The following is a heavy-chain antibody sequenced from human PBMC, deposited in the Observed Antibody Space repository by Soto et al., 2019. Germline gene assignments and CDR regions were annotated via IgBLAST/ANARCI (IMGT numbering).Heavy chain of an antibody. J-gene: IGHJ6*02. CDR3: ARAAAAGKYYYRYYGMDV. CDR2: IHAGNGNT. CDR1: GYTFSAYS. Sequence: ASVKVSCKASGYTFSAYSIHWVRQAPGQRLEWMGSIHAGNGNTKYSRRFQDRVTITRDTSANTAHMDLSSLRSEDTAVYYCARAAAAGKYYYRYYGMDVWGQGTTVTVSS. D-gene: IGHD6-13*01. V-gene: IGHV1-3*01.